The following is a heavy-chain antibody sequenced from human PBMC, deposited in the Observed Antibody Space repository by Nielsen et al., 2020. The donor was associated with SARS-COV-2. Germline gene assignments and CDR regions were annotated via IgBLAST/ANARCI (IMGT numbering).Heavy chain of an antibody. Sequence: ASVKVSCKASGYTFTSYGISWVRQAPGQGLEWMGWISAYNGNTNYAQKLQGRVTTTTDTSTSTAYMELRSLRSDDTAVYYCARADKQLVQYYYYYYMDVWGKGTTVTVSS. CDR2: ISAYNGNT. V-gene: IGHV1-18*04. CDR1: GYTFTSYG. J-gene: IGHJ6*03. D-gene: IGHD6-6*01. CDR3: ARADKQLVQYYYYYYMDV.